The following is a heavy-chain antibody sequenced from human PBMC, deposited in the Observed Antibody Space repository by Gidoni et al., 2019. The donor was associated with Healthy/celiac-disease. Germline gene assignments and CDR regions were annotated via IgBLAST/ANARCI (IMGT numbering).Heavy chain of an antibody. D-gene: IGHD2-21*01. CDR3: ARVWAGDCGGLWDFDL. V-gene: IGHV4-59*01. CDR1: GCSISSYY. CDR2: IYYSGST. Sequence: QVQLQESVPGLVQPSATLSLTCTVSGCSISSYYWSWIRQPPGKGLEWIGYIYYSGSTNYNHSLKSRVTISVDTSKNKFSLKLSSVTAEDTAVYYCARVWAGDCGGLWDFDLWGRGTLVTVSS. J-gene: IGHJ2*01.